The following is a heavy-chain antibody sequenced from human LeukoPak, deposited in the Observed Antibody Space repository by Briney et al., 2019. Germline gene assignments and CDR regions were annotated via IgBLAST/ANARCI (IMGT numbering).Heavy chain of an antibody. V-gene: IGHV3-48*03. CDR3: ARDFSCSGGSCYYYYYYMDV. CDR2: ISSSGSTI. CDR1: GFTFSSYE. Sequence: GGSLRLSCAASGFTFSSYEMNWVRQAPGKGLEWVSYISSSGSTIYYADSVKGRFTISRDNAKNSLYLQMNSLRAEDTAVYYCARDFSCSGGSCYYYYYYMDVWGKGTTVTVSS. D-gene: IGHD2-15*01. J-gene: IGHJ6*03.